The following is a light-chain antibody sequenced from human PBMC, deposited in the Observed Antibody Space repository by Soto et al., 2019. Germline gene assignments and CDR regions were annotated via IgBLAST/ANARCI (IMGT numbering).Light chain of an antibody. Sequence: IVITESSDPLVGSLGERATMNCRSSQSFLYSSNNETFLAWYQQKPGQPPKQLIYWASNRESGVPGRFRGSGSGTDFTLTITSLQAEDVALYYCQQYYNIPWTFGQGTKVDI. V-gene: IGKV4-1*01. CDR2: WAS. CDR1: QSFLYSSNNETF. J-gene: IGKJ1*01. CDR3: QQYYNIPWT.